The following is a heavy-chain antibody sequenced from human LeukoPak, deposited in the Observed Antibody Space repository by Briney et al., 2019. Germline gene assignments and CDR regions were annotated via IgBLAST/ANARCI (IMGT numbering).Heavy chain of an antibody. Sequence: PSETLSLTCAVYGGSFSGYYWSWIRQPPGKGLEWIGEINHSGSTNYNASLKSRVTISVDTSKNQFSLKLSSVTAADTAVYYCATSRNWYFDLWGRGTLVTVSS. V-gene: IGHV4-34*01. CDR1: GGSFSGYY. J-gene: IGHJ2*01. CDR2: INHSGST. CDR3: ATSRNWYFDL.